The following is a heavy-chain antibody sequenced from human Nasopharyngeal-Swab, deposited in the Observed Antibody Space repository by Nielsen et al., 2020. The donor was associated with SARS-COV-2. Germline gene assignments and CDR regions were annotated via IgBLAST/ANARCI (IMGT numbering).Heavy chain of an antibody. CDR1: GFSFSNTW. D-gene: IGHD2-2*01. CDR3: ATDYDKKYQVLCL. CDR2: IRSTIDGGTT. V-gene: IGHV3-15*01. Sequence: GESLKISCVASGFSFSNTWMTWVRQIPGKGLEWVGRIRSTIDGGTTDYAAPVKGRFSISKDDSKNTLYLQMNGLETEDTGVYLCATDYDKKYQVLCLWGQGTLVTVSS. J-gene: IGHJ4*02.